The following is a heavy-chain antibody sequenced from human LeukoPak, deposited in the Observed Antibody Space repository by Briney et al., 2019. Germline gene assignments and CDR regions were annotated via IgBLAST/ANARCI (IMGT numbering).Heavy chain of an antibody. CDR3: ARHHSGGYSVTYHFPVLS. D-gene: IGHD1-26*01. CDR2: IYPGDSDT. Sequence: GESLKISCRASGYSFNTYWIGWVRQMPGKGLGWMGIIYPGDSDTRYSPSFQGHVSISVDRSISTAYLQWSSLTASDTAMYYCARHHSGGYSVTYHFPVLSWGQGTLVTVSS. J-gene: IGHJ4*02. CDR1: GYSFNTYW. V-gene: IGHV5-51*01.